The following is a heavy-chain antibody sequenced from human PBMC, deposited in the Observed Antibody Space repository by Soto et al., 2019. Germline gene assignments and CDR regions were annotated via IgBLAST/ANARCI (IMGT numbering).Heavy chain of an antibody. CDR3: ARDWSPRGSYGAFDI. Sequence: QVQLVESGGGVVQPGRSLRLSCAASGFTFSSYGMHWVRQAPGKGLEWVAVIWYDGSNKYYADSVKGGFTISRDNSKNTLYLQMNRLRAEDTAVYYCARDWSPRGSYGAFDIWGQGTMVTVSS. D-gene: IGHD1-26*01. CDR1: GFTFSSYG. V-gene: IGHV3-33*01. CDR2: IWYDGSNK. J-gene: IGHJ3*02.